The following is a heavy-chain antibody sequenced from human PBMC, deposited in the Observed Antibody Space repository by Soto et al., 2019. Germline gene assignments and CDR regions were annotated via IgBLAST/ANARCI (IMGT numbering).Heavy chain of an antibody. D-gene: IGHD6-6*01. CDR1: GLTVSSSY. CDR2: IYSAGSA. J-gene: IGHJ6*02. V-gene: IGHV3-53*01. Sequence: GGSLRLSCAASGLTVSSSYMSWVRQAPGKGLQWVSVIYSAGSAYYANSVKGRFTISRDISTNMVYLQMSSLRPEDTAVYYCARIEYSSSVARRYYYYGMDVWGQGTTVTVSS. CDR3: ARIEYSSSVARRYYYYGMDV.